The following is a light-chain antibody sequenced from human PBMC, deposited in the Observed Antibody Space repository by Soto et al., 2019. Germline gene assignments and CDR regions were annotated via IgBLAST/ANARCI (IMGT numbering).Light chain of an antibody. CDR3: QQYAPSPAIT. CDR2: GVS. J-gene: IGKJ5*01. V-gene: IGKV3-20*01. CDR1: QSVSSNY. Sequence: ETVLTQSPGTLSLSPGERATLSCRASQSVSSNYLVWYQQKPGQAPRLLISGVSTRATGIPDRFSGSGSGTDFTLTISRLEPEDVAVYYCQQYAPSPAITFGQGTREEIK.